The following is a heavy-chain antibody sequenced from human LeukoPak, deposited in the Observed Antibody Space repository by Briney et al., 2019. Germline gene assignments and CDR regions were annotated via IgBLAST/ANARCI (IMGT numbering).Heavy chain of an antibody. CDR2: VTPNGGGT. J-gene: IGHJ4*02. V-gene: IGHV3-23*01. D-gene: IGHD3-10*01. Sequence: GGSLRLSCSASGFTFSTYAMTWVRQAPGKGLEWVAAVTPNGGGTYYTGSVEGRFTISRDNSKNTLFLQMSSLRAEDTAVYYCAEVGDYYGSGKYSNFDYWGQGTLVTVSS. CDR1: GFTFSTYA. CDR3: AEVGDYYGSGKYSNFDY.